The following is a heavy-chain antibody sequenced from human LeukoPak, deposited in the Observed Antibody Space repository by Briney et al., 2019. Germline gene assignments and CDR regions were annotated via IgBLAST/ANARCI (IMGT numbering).Heavy chain of an antibody. CDR3: ARGYYDSSGYLPDY. D-gene: IGHD3-22*01. V-gene: IGHV1-8*01. J-gene: IGHJ4*02. CDR2: MNPNSGNT. CDR1: GYTFTSYD. Sequence: GASVKVSCKASGYTFTSYDINWVRQATGQGLEWMGWMNPNSGNTGYAQKFQGRVTMTRNTSISTAYMELSSLRSGDTAVYYCARGYYDSSGYLPDYWGQGTLVTVSS.